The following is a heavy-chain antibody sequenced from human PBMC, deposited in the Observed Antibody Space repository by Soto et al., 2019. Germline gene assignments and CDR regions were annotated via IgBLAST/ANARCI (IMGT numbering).Heavy chain of an antibody. J-gene: IGHJ4*02. Sequence: SVKVSCKASGGTFSSYAISWVRQAPGQGLEWKGGIIPIFGTANYAQKFQGRVTITADESTSTAYMELSSLRSEDTAVYYCARLHGYNLSPFDYWGQGTLVTVSS. CDR3: ARLHGYNLSPFDY. V-gene: IGHV1-69*13. D-gene: IGHD5-12*01. CDR2: IIPIFGTA. CDR1: GGTFSSYA.